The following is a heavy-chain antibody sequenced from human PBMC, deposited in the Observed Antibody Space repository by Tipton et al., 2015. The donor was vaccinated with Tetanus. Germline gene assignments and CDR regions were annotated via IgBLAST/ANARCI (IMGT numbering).Heavy chain of an antibody. Sequence: QSGAEVKKPGSSVKVSCKASGGTFSSYAISWARQAPGQGLEWMGGIIPIFGTANYAQKFQGRVTITADESTSTAYMELSSLRSEDTAVYYCARVTNYDILTGYPHPFDYWGQGTLVTVSS. V-gene: IGHV1-69*01. D-gene: IGHD3-9*01. CDR2: IIPIFGTA. J-gene: IGHJ4*02. CDR1: GGTFSSYA. CDR3: ARVTNYDILTGYPHPFDY.